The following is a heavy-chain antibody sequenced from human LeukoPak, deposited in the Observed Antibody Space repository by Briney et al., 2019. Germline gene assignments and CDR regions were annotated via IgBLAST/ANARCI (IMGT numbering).Heavy chain of an antibody. CDR2: ISYDGSNK. Sequence: GGSLRLSCAASGFTFSSYAMHWVRQAPGKGLEWVALISYDGSNKYYADSVKGRFTIARDNSKNTLYLQMNSLRAEDTAVYYCARVERYYYVRDYFDYWGQGTLVTVSS. CDR1: GFTFSSYA. D-gene: IGHD3-10*02. J-gene: IGHJ4*02. CDR3: ARVERYYYVRDYFDY. V-gene: IGHV3-30-3*01.